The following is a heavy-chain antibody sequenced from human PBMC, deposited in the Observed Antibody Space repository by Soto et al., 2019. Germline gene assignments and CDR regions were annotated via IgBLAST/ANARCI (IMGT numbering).Heavy chain of an antibody. D-gene: IGHD3-10*02. CDR2: IYYDGST. Sequence: PSETLSLTCTVSGGSISSYYWSWIRQPPGKGLEWIAFIYYDGSTNYNPSLKSRVTISVDTSKNQFSLRLKSVIAADTAVYYCAGKLFGNAFDIWGQGTTVTVSS. CDR3: AGKLFGNAFDI. CDR1: GGSISSYY. V-gene: IGHV4-59*01. J-gene: IGHJ3*02.